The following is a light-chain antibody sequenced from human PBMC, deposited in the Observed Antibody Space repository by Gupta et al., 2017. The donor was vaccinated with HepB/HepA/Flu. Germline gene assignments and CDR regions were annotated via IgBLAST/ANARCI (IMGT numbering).Light chain of an antibody. CDR3: SARDSSGDLVI. J-gene: IGLJ2*01. CDR1: RLRGSY. CDR2: GKS. V-gene: IGLV3-19*01. Sequence: SSQLTQDPAASVALGQPVRIPCQGDRLRGSYARWYQQKPGQVPVLVIFGKSNRPSRIPDRCSGSSSGNTASLTFTGAQAEDEADYYCSARDSSGDLVIFGGGTKLTVL.